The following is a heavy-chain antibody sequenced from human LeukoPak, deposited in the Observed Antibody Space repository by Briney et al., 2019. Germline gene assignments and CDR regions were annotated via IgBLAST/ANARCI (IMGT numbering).Heavy chain of an antibody. J-gene: IGHJ6*03. Sequence: ASVKVSCKASGYTFTSYAMNWVRQAPGQGLEWMGWINTNTGDPTYAQGFTGRFVFSLDTSVSTAYLQISSLKAEDTAVYYCARGGLGSSSWYPNTGYYYYYMDVWGKGTTVTVSS. CDR1: GYTFTSYA. CDR2: INTNTGDP. CDR3: ARGGLGSSSWYPNTGYYYYYMDV. D-gene: IGHD6-13*01. V-gene: IGHV7-4-1*02.